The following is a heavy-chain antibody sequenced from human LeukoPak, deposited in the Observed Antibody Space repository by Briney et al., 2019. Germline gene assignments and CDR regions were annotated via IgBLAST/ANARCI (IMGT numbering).Heavy chain of an antibody. CDR2: MNPNSGNT. J-gene: IGHJ4*02. V-gene: IGHV1-8*03. CDR1: GGTFSRYA. CDR3: ARGREVVVTATLPYDY. D-gene: IGHD2-21*02. Sequence: ASVKVSCKAPGGTFSRYAINWVRQATGQGLEWMGWMNPNSGNTDYAQKFQGRVTFTRNTSISTAYMELSSLRSEDTAVYYCARGREVVVTATLPYDYWGQGTLVTVSS.